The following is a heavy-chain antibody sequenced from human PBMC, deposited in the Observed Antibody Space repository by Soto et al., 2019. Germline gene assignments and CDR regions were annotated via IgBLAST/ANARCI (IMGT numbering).Heavy chain of an antibody. V-gene: IGHV3-23*01. J-gene: IGHJ4*02. D-gene: IGHD3-22*01. CDR2: ISGSGGST. CDR1: GFTFSSYA. CDR3: AKGQPLGYYESSGYYYFDY. Sequence: GGSLRLSCAASGFTFSSYAMSWVRQAPGKGLEWVSAISGSGGSTYYADSVKGRFTISRDNSKNTLYLQMNSLRAEDTAVYYCAKGQPLGYYESSGYYYFDYGGEGTLVTVSS.